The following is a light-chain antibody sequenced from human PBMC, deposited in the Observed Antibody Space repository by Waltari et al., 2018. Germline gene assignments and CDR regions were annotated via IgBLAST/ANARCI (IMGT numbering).Light chain of an antibody. Sequence: SALTQPRSVSGSPGQSVTISCTGTTSDVGGYNYVSWYQHHPGKAPTLMIFDVTQRPSGVPDRFSGSKSANTASLTISGLQADDDADYYCCSFAGTYTWVFGGGTKVTVL. CDR3: CSFAGTYTWV. V-gene: IGLV2-11*01. CDR1: TSDVGGYNY. CDR2: DVT. J-gene: IGLJ3*02.